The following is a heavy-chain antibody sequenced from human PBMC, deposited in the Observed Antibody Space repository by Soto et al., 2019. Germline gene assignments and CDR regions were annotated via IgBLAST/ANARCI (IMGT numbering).Heavy chain of an antibody. Sequence: GGSLRLSCAASGFTFSSYAMSWVRQAPGKGLEWVSAISGSGGSTYYADSVKGRFTISRDNSKNTLYLQMNSLRAEDTAVYYCANIPYYDFWSGYSYYFDYWGQGTLVTVSS. V-gene: IGHV3-23*01. J-gene: IGHJ4*02. CDR2: ISGSGGST. CDR1: GFTFSSYA. D-gene: IGHD3-3*01. CDR3: ANIPYYDFWSGYSYYFDY.